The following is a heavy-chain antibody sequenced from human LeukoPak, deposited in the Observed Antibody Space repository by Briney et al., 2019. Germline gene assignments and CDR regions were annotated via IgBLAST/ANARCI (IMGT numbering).Heavy chain of an antibody. J-gene: IGHJ4*02. Sequence: ASVKVSCMASVYTLIGYYIHWVRQPPGQGLEWMGWINPNSGGTNYAQKFQGRVTMTRDTSISTAYMELSRLTSDDTAVYYCAREFYSGTYFYWGQGTLVTVSS. CDR2: INPNSGGT. CDR1: VYTLIGYY. V-gene: IGHV1-2*02. CDR3: AREFYSGTYFY. D-gene: IGHD1-26*01.